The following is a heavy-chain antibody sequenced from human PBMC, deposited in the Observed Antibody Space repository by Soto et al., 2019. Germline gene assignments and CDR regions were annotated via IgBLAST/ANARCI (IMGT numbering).Heavy chain of an antibody. J-gene: IGHJ6*02. Sequence: ASVKVSCKASGYTFTSYGISWVRQAPGQGLEWMGWISAHNGNTNYAQKLQGRVTMTTDTSTSTAYMELRSLRSDDTAVYYCARRYCSSTSCLYYYGMDVWGQGTTVTVSS. CDR3: ARRYCSSTSCLYYYGMDV. CDR1: GYTFTSYG. V-gene: IGHV1-18*01. D-gene: IGHD2-2*01. CDR2: ISAHNGNT.